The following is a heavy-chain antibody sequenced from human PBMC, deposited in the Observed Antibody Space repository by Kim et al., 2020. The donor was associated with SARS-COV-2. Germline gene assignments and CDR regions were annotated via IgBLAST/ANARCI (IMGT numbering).Heavy chain of an antibody. J-gene: IGHJ6*03. Sequence: GGSLRLSCAASGFTFSNAWMSWVRQAPRKGLEWVGRIKSKTDGGTTDYAAPVKGRFTISRDDSKNTLYLQMNSMKTEDTAVYYCTTSPPPYCGGDCPVYYYYYMDIWGRGTTVTVSS. CDR1: GFTFSNAW. CDR3: TTSPPPYCGGDCPVYYYYYMDI. CDR2: IKSKTDGGTT. V-gene: IGHV3-15*01. D-gene: IGHD2-21*01.